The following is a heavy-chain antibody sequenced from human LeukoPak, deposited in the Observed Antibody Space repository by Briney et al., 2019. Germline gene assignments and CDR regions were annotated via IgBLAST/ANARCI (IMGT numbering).Heavy chain of an antibody. V-gene: IGHV3-15*01. D-gene: IGHD5-18*01. J-gene: IGHJ6*03. CDR3: TTVDTAMVYYYHYYYMDV. CDR2: IKIKTDGGTT. Sequence: GGSLRLSCAASGFTFSNAWMSWVRQAPGKGLEWVGRIKIKTDGGTTDYAAPVKGRFTISRDDSKNTLYLQMNSLKTEDTAVYYCTTVDTAMVYYYHYYYMDVWGKGTTVTVSS. CDR1: GFTFSNAW.